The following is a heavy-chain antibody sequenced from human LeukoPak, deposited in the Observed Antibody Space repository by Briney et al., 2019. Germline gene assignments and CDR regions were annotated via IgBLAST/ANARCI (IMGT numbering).Heavy chain of an antibody. CDR2: ICSAGGT. J-gene: IGHJ4*02. Sequence: GGPLGPPFEPPGSPAITTTMTWAPQPPGKGLEWVSVICSAGGTFYSDSVRGRFTISRDYSKNTLYLQMNSLRVDDTAVYYCARDSNGPAFWGQGTLVAVSS. CDR3: ARDSNGPAF. V-gene: IGHV3-53*01. CDR1: GSPAITTT. D-gene: IGHD6-19*01.